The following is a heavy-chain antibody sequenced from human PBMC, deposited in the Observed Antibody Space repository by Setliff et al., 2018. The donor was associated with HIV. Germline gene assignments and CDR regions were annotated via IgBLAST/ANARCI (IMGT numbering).Heavy chain of an antibody. CDR2: LYYGGST. J-gene: IGHJ3*02. D-gene: IGHD3-16*02. CDR1: GGSISTSRYY. Sequence: SETLSLTCTVSGGSISTSRYYWGWVRQPPGKGLEWIGSLYYGGSTYYNPSLKSRVTISVDTSKNHFSLKLSSVTAADTAVYYCARHQVIPTVIGAFDIWGQGTVVTVSS. V-gene: IGHV4-39*01. CDR3: ARHQVIPTVIGAFDI.